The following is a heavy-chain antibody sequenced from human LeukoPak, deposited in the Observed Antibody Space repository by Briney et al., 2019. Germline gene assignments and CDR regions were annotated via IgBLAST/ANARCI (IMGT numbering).Heavy chain of an antibody. D-gene: IGHD3-22*01. CDR3: ARDWYYDSSGHDY. V-gene: IGHV3-11*04. Sequence: PGGSLRLSCAASGFTLSDYYMSWIRQAPGKGLEWVSYISSSGSATYYADSVKGRFTISRDNPKNSLYLQMNSLRADDTAVYYCARDWYYDSSGHDYWGQGTLVTVSS. J-gene: IGHJ4*02. CDR1: GFTLSDYY. CDR2: ISSSGSAT.